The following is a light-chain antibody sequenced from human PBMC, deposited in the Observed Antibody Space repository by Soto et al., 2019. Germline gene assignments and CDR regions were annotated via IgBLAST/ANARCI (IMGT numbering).Light chain of an antibody. CDR1: QSVSSY. J-gene: IGKJ5*01. V-gene: IGKV3-11*01. Sequence: EIVLTQSPATLSLSPGERATLSCRASQSVSSYLAWYQQKPGQAPRLLIYDASNRATGIPARFSGSGSGTDSPLTISILEPEDFAVYYCQQRSNWPRRTFGQGTRLEIK. CDR3: QQRSNWPRRT. CDR2: DAS.